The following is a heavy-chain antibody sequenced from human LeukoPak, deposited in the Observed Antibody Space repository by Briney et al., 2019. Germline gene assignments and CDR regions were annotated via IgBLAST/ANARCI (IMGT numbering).Heavy chain of an antibody. J-gene: IGHJ4*02. CDR1: GFTFGDYA. D-gene: IGHD3-22*01. CDR2: IRSKAYGGTT. CDR3: TRGASGYYYEGYYFDY. Sequence: GGSLRLSRTASGFTFGDYAMSWVREAPGRGLERGGFIRSKAYGGTTEYAASVKGRFTISRDDSKSIAYLQMNSLKTEDTAVYDGTRGASGYYYEGYYFDYWGQGTLVTVSS. V-gene: IGHV3-49*04.